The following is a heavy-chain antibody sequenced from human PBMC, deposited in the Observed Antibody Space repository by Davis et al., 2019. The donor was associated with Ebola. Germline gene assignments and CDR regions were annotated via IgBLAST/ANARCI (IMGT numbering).Heavy chain of an antibody. V-gene: IGHV3-64*02. CDR3: ARGPLGRGLDV. J-gene: IGHJ6*02. CDR1: GFTFSSYA. Sequence: PGGSLRLSCAASGFTFSSYAMHWVRQAPGKGLEYVSAISSNGGSTYYADSVKGRFTISRDNSKNTLYLQMGSLRAEDMAVYYCARGPLGRGLDVWGQGTTVTVSS. D-gene: IGHD3-16*01. CDR2: ISSNGGST.